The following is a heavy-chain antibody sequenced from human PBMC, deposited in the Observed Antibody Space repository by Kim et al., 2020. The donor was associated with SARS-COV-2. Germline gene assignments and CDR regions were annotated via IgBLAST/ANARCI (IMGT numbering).Heavy chain of an antibody. D-gene: IGHD5-18*01. V-gene: IGHV3-11*06. CDR3: ARLYNTDRAMVSGYYYYGMDV. CDR1: GFTFSDYY. CDR2: ISSSSSYT. J-gene: IGHJ6*02. Sequence: GGSLRLSCAASGFTFSDYYMSWIRQAPGKGLEWVSYISSSSSYTNYADSVKGRFTISRDNAKNSLYLQMNSLRAEDTAVYYCARLYNTDRAMVSGYYYYGMDVWGQGTTVTVSS.